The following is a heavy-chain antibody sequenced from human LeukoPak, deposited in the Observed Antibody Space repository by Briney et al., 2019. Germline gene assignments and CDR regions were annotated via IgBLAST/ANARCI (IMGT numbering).Heavy chain of an antibody. CDR3: ARAGTSIAAAGTFYYYYMDV. Sequence: GGSLRLSCAASGFTFDDYGMIWVRQAPGKGLEWVSAINSNGGSTGYADSVKGRFTISRDNAKNSLYLQMNSLRAEDTAVYYCARAGTSIAAAGTFYYYYMDVWGKGTTVTVSS. D-gene: IGHD6-13*01. CDR1: GFTFDDYG. CDR2: INSNGGST. V-gene: IGHV3-20*04. J-gene: IGHJ6*03.